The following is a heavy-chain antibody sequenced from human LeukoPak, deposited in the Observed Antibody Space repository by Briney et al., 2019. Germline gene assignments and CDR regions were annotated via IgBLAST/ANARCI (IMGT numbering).Heavy chain of an antibody. J-gene: IGHJ5*02. CDR1: GFIFSNFW. D-gene: IGHD3-10*01. CDR3: ARDVLGSRSYDSFDP. CDR2: IREDGSEA. Sequence: GGSLRLSCEASGFIFSNFWMSWVRQAPGKGLEWVANIREDGSEAYYVDFVKGRFTISRDNAKNSLYLQMNSLRAEDTAVYYCARDVLGSRSYDSFDPWGQGTLVTVSS. V-gene: IGHV3-7*01.